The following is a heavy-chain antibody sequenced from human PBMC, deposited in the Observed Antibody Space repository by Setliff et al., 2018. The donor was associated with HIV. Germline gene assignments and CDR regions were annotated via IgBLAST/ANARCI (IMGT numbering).Heavy chain of an antibody. CDR2: IIPTYGVT. CDR3: ARDRGDLSLAYYLYYGMDV. J-gene: IGHJ6*02. Sequence: SVKVSCKASGGTFSSYVISWVRQAPGQGPEWMGGIIPTYGVTNYAQKFQGRVTITTDESTSTAYMGLSSLRSEDTAVYYCARDRGDLSLAYYLYYGMDVWGQGTTVTVSS. V-gene: IGHV1-69*05. D-gene: IGHD3-10*01. CDR1: GGTFSSYV.